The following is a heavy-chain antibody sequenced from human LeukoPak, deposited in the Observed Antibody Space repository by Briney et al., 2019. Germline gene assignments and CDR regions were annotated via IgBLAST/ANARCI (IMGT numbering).Heavy chain of an antibody. CDR2: IIPIFGTA. J-gene: IGHJ5*02. CDR1: DYTYTSYG. D-gene: IGHD6-6*01. Sequence: GASVKVSCKASDYTYTSYGISWVRQAPGQGLEWMGGIIPIFGTANYAQKFQGRVTITADESTSTAYMELSSLRSEDTAVYYCARDNRYSSSSWWFDPWGQGTLVTVSS. V-gene: IGHV1-69*13. CDR3: ARDNRYSSSSWWFDP.